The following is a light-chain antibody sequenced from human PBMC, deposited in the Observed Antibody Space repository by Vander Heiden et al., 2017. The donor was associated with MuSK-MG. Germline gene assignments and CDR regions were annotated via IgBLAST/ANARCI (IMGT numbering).Light chain of an antibody. CDR3: QSYDTSLNGV. J-gene: IGLJ3*02. CDR1: SSNIGAGYD. CDR2: GNN. Sequence: QSVLTQPPSVSGAPGQRVIISCTGSSSNIGAGYDVHWYQQFPGTAPKLLIYGNNNRPSGVPDRFAGSKSGTSASLAIAGLQAEDEADYYCQSYDTSLNGVFGGGTKLTVL. V-gene: IGLV1-40*01.